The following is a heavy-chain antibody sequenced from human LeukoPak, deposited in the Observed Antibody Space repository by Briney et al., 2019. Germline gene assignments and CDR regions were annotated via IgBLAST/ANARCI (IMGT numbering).Heavy chain of an antibody. J-gene: IGHJ3*02. D-gene: IGHD3-22*01. V-gene: IGHV5-10-1*01. CDR2: IDPSDSYT. Sequence: GESLRISCKGSGYSFASYWISWVRQMPGKGLEWMGRIDPSDSYTNYSPSFQGHVTISADKSISTAYLQWSSLKASDTAMYYCARPSGYYYDSSGYDVDAFDIWGQGTMVTVSS. CDR3: ARPSGYYYDSSGYDVDAFDI. CDR1: GYSFASYW.